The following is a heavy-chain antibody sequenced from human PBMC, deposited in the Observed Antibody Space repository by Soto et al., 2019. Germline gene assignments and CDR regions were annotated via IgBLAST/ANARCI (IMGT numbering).Heavy chain of an antibody. CDR3: AREGDRPYYYSGMDV. Sequence: QVQLVQSGNEVKKPGASVNVSCKASGYSFTRYGISWVRQAPGQGLEWMGWISGYNGKTKYAQKLQGRVSMTTDTSTSTAYMELRSLGSDDTAVYYCAREGDRPYYYSGMDVWGQGTTVTVSS. CDR2: ISGYNGKT. J-gene: IGHJ6*02. D-gene: IGHD3-16*01. CDR1: GYSFTRYG. V-gene: IGHV1-18*01.